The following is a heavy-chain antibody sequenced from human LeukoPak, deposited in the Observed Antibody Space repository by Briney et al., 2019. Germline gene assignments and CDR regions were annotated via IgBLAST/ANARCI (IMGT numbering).Heavy chain of an antibody. CDR2: IYTSGST. Sequence: SETLSFTCSASGDPISSGSYYGSWIRQPAGKGLEWIGRIYTSGSTNYIPSLKSRLTISVDTSKNQFSLRLSSVTAADTAVYYCARDAWFGAGRTFDYWGQGTLVTVSS. CDR1: GDPISSGSYY. V-gene: IGHV4-61*02. D-gene: IGHD3-10*01. CDR3: ARDAWFGAGRTFDY. J-gene: IGHJ4*02.